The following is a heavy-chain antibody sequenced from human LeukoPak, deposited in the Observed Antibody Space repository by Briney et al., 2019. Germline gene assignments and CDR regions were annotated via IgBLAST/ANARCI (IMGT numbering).Heavy chain of an antibody. Sequence: GASVKVSCKASGYTFTSYDINWVRQATGQGLEWMGWMNPNSGNTGYAQKFQGRVTMTRNTSISTAYMELSSLRSEDTAVYYCARGYRMASIWSGRGYWGQGTLVTVSS. V-gene: IGHV1-8*01. CDR1: GYTFTSYD. D-gene: IGHD5-24*01. J-gene: IGHJ4*02. CDR3: ARGYRMASIWSGRGY. CDR2: MNPNSGNT.